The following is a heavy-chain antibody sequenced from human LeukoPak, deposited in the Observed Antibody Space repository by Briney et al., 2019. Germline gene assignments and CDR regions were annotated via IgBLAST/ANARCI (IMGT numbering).Heavy chain of an antibody. CDR1: GFTFSGSA. D-gene: IGHD3-3*01. Sequence: GGSLRLSCAASGFTFSGSAMHWVRQASGKGLEWVGRIRSKANSYATVYAASVKGRFTISRDNSKNTLYLQMNSLRAEDTAVYYCATLEYYFDYWGQGTLVTVSS. CDR3: ATLEYYFDY. J-gene: IGHJ4*02. CDR2: IRSKANSYAT. V-gene: IGHV3-73*01.